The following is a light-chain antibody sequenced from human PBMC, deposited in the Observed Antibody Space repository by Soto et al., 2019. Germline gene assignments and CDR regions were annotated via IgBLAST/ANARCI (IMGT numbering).Light chain of an antibody. J-gene: IGKJ4*01. CDR1: QSISSW. CDR3: QQYESYPMT. Sequence: DSQMTQYPSTLSASIGDRVTITCRAGQSISSWLAWYQQKPGKAPKLLISKASTLQSGVPPRFSGSGSGTEFALTISSLQPDDFATYYCQQYESYPMTFGGGTKVETK. V-gene: IGKV1-5*03. CDR2: KAS.